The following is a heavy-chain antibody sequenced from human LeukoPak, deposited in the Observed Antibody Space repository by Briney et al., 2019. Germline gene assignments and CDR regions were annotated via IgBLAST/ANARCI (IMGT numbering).Heavy chain of an antibody. Sequence: ETLSLTCTVSGGSISSYYWNWIRQPAGKRLDWIGRIYSSGTTNYNPSLKSRVTISVDTSKNQFSLKLSSVTAADTAVYYCARDGSGIYFDYWGQGTLVTVSS. J-gene: IGHJ4*02. CDR1: GGSISSYY. D-gene: IGHD3-10*01. CDR3: ARDGSGIYFDY. CDR2: IYSSGTT. V-gene: IGHV4-4*07.